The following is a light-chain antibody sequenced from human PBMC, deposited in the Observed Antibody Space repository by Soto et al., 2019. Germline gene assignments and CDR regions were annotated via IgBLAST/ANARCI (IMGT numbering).Light chain of an antibody. V-gene: IGKV1-5*01. CDR3: QHYNSYWT. CDR2: DAS. CDR1: QSISSW. J-gene: IGKJ1*01. Sequence: DLQMTQSPSTLSASVGDRVTITCRASQSISSWLAWYQQKPVKAPKLLIYDASSLESGVPSRFSGSGSGTEFPLTICSLQPDDFATYYCQHYNSYWTFGQGTKVDIK.